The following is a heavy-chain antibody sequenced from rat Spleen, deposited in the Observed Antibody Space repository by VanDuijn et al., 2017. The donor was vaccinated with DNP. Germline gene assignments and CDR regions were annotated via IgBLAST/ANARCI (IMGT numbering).Heavy chain of an antibody. CDR1: GFSLTNHH. CDR2: IGNTGGT. CDR3: ARGDYSGYWYFDL. J-gene: IGHJ1*01. V-gene: IGHV2-41*01. Sequence: QVQLRESGPGLVQPSQTLSLACTVSGFSLTNHHVHWVRQPSGKGLEWMGLIGNTGGTRYNAVFKSRLSISKDTSKSQVFLKMNSLQTEDTATYYCARGDYSGYWYFDLWGPGTMVTVSS. D-gene: IGHD1-1*01.